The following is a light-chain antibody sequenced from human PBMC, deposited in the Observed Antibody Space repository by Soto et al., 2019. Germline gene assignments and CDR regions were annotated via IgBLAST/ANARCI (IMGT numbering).Light chain of an antibody. V-gene: IGKV1-39*01. J-gene: IGKJ1*01. CDR2: DAT. CDR1: HTLKSY. CDR3: QQSFVTPRT. Sequence: DSNLTHYLSLLAAAILHRXPIXFLASHTLKSYLNWYQHKPGKAPNLLIHDATTLQTGVPSRFSGSGSGTDFTLTISSLQPEDFATYYCQQSFVTPRTFGQG.